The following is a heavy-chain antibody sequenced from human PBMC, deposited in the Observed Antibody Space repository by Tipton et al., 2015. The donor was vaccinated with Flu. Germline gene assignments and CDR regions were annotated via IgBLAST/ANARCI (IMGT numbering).Heavy chain of an antibody. D-gene: IGHD3-10*01. CDR3: ARKRTGRPFDI. V-gene: IGHV4-61*02. CDR1: GVSTTSTLYY. J-gene: IGHJ3*02. Sequence: TLSLTCAVSGVSTTSTLYYWSWIRQPAGKGLEWIGRVYSSGSTDYSPSLKSRVTISLDTSKNQFSLNLSSVTAADTAVYYCARKRTGRPFDIWGQGTTVTVS. CDR2: VYSSGST.